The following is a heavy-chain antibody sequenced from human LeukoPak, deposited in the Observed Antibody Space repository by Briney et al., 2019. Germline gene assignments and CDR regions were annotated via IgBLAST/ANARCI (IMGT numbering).Heavy chain of an antibody. CDR2: INYSGSA. CDR3: ARVSFGGVIVAQDY. CDR1: GSSFSGYD. V-gene: IGHV4-34*01. D-gene: IGHD3-16*02. J-gene: IGHJ4*02. Sequence: PSETLSLTCAVYGSSFSGYDWSWIRQPPGKGLEWIGEINYSGSANYNESLKSRASVSVDKSKNQFSLRLTSVTAADTAVYYCARVSFGGVIVAQDYWGQGTPVTVSS.